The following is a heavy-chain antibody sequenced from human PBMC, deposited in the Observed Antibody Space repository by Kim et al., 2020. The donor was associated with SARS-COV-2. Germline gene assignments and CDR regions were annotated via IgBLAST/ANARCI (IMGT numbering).Heavy chain of an antibody. CDR2: INTNTGNP. J-gene: IGHJ6*02. Sequence: ASVKVSCKASGYTFTSYAMNWVRQAPGQGLEWMGWINTNTGNPTYAQGFTGRFVFSLDTSVSTAYLQISSLKAEDTAVYYCARDREYYDILTGSYYYYGMDVWGQGTTVTVSS. D-gene: IGHD3-9*01. CDR1: GYTFTSYA. V-gene: IGHV7-4-1*02. CDR3: ARDREYYDILTGSYYYYGMDV.